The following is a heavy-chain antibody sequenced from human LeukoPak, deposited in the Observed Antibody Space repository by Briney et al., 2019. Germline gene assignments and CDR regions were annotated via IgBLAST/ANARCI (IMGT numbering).Heavy chain of an antibody. CDR1: GFTFRGYG. CDR2: IWYDGSNK. CDR3: AREAAARASYGMDV. V-gene: IGHV3-33*01. D-gene: IGHD6-13*01. J-gene: IGHJ6*02. Sequence: GGSLRLSCVASGFTFRGYGMHWVRQAPGKGLEWVAVIWYDGSNKYYADSVKGRFTISRDNSKNTLYLQMNSLRAEDTAVYYCAREAAARASYGMDVWGQGTTVTVSS.